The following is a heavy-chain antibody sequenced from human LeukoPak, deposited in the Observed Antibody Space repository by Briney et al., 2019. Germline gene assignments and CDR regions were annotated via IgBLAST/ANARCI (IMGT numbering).Heavy chain of an antibody. CDR2: INPNSGGT. D-gene: IGHD3-10*01. CDR3: ARDLMVRGVTTSDY. V-gene: IGHV1-2*06. CDR1: GFTFTGYY. Sequence: ASVKVSCKAPGFTFTGYYMHWVRQAPGQGLEWMGRINPNSGGTNYAQKFQGRVTMTRDTSISTAYMELSRLRSDDTAVYYCARDLMVRGVTTSDYWGQGTLVTVSS. J-gene: IGHJ4*02.